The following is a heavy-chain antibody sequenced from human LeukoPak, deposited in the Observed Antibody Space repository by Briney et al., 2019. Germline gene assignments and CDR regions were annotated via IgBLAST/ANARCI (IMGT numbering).Heavy chain of an antibody. CDR2: IYSGGST. CDR3: ARGVVRGSYFWPHHY. CDR1: GFTVSSNY. J-gene: IGHJ4*02. Sequence: QPGGSLRLSCAASGFTVSSNYMSWVRQAPGKGLVWVSVIYSGGSTYYADSVKGRFTISRDNSKNTLYLQMNSLRAEDTAVYYCARGVVRGSYFWPHHYWGQGTLVTVSS. V-gene: IGHV3-66*02. D-gene: IGHD1-26*01.